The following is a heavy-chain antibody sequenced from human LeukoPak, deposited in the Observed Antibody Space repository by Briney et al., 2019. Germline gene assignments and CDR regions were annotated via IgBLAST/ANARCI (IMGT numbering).Heavy chain of an antibody. D-gene: IGHD6-13*01. CDR3: TRDKRWYSRKLRNYYYGMDV. CDR2: IKSKTDGGTT. Sequence: PGGSLRLSCAVSGFTFSNAWMNWVRQAPGKGLEWVGRIKSKTDGGTTDYAAPVKGRFTISRDDSKNTLYLQMNSLKTEDTAVYYCTRDKRWYSRKLRNYYYGMDVWGQGTTVTVSS. J-gene: IGHJ6*02. V-gene: IGHV3-15*01. CDR1: GFTFSNAW.